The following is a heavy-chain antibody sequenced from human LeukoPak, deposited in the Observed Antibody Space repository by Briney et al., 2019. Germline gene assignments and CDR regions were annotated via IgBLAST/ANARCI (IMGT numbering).Heavy chain of an antibody. CDR1: GFTFSSYW. CDR3: ARDLLAAAGLTCDY. Sequence: GGSLRLSCAASGFTFSSYWMSWVRQAPGKGLEWVANIKQDGSEKYYVDSVKGRFTISRDNAKNSLYLQMNSLRAEDTAVYYCARDLLAAAGLTCDYWGQGTLVTVSS. V-gene: IGHV3-7*01. J-gene: IGHJ4*02. CDR2: IKQDGSEK. D-gene: IGHD6-13*01.